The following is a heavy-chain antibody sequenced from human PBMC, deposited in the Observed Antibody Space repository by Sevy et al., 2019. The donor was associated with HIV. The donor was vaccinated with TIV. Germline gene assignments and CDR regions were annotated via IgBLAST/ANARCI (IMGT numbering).Heavy chain of an antibody. V-gene: IGHV3-11*01. CDR2: ISSSHHAI. Sequence: GGSLRLSCAASGFTFSDYYMSWIRQAPGKGLEWFSSISSSHHAIKYADSVKGRFAISRDNAKKSLYLRMNSLRAEDTAVYFCVGRPYRSTYSWSYYFDYWGLGTLVTVSS. D-gene: IGHD4-4*01. CDR1: GFTFSDYY. CDR3: VGRPYRSTYSWSYYFDY. J-gene: IGHJ4*02.